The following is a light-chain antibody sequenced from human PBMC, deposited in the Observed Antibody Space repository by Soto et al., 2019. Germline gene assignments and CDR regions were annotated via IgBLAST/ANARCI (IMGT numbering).Light chain of an antibody. J-gene: IGKJ5*01. V-gene: IGKV3-11*01. CDR1: QSVSSY. Sequence: EIVLTQSPATLSLSPGERATLSCRASQSVSSYLAWYQQKPGQAPRLLIYDASNRATSIPARFSGSGSGTAFTLTISSLEPEDFAVYYCQQRSNWPITFGQGTRLEMK. CDR3: QQRSNWPIT. CDR2: DAS.